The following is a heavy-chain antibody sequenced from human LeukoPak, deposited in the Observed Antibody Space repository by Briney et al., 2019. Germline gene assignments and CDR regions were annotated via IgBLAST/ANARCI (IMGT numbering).Heavy chain of an antibody. CDR1: GFTFSNYW. Sequence: GGSLRLSCAASGFTFSNYWMSWVRQAPGKGLEWVANIKQDGSDQYYVDSVKGRFTISRDNAKNSLYLQMNSLRAEDTALYYCAKTQVGATTAAFYYFDYWGQGTLVTVSS. CDR2: IKQDGSDQ. CDR3: AKTQVGATTAAFYYFDY. J-gene: IGHJ4*02. V-gene: IGHV3-7*03. D-gene: IGHD1-26*01.